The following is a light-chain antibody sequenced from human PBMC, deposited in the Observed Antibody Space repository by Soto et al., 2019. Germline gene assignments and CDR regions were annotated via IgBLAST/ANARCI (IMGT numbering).Light chain of an antibody. Sequence: TRPASGDGAPGQVITVSCTGNSSDVGAYNYASWYQQHHPGEAPKLIIYDVIHRPPGVSNRFSGSKSGNTASLTISGLHTEDEADYYFRSYTSATSYVFGTGTKVTVL. V-gene: IGLV2-14*03. J-gene: IGLJ1*01. CDR3: RSYTSATSYV. CDR1: SSDVGAYNY. CDR2: DVI.